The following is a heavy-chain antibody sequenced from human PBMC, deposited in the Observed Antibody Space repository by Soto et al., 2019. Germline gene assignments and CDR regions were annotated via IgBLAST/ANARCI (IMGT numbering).Heavy chain of an antibody. V-gene: IGHV3-53*01. J-gene: IGHJ2*01. CDR2: IYIVGGT. Sequence: KGLEWVSIIYIVGGTYYADSVQGRFTISRDNAKNTLYLQMNSLRAEDTAVYYCARAISFLNDTATTEMYTLSLKDDL. D-gene: IGHD3-22*01. CDR3: ARAISFLNDTATTEMYTLSLKDDL.